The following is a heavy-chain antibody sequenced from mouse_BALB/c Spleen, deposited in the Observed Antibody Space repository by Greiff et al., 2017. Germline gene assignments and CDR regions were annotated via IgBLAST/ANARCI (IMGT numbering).Heavy chain of an antibody. CDR1: SYTFTDYA. CDR3: ARAEVRRGMDY. CDR2: ISTYYGNT. J-gene: IGHJ4*01. D-gene: IGHD2-14*01. V-gene: IGHV1-67*01. Sequence: QVQLQQSGPELVRPGVSVKISCKGSSYTFTDYAMHWVKQSHAKSLEWIGVISTYYGNTNYNQKFKGKATMTVDESSSTAYMELARLTSEDSAVYYCARAEVRRGMDYWGQGTSVTVSS.